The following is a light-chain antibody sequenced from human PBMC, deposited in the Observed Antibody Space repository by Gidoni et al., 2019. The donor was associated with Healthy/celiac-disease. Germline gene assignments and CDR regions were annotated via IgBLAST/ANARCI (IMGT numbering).Light chain of an antibody. V-gene: IGKV4-1*01. CDR1: QSVLSSSNNKNY. J-gene: IGKJ2*01. Sequence: VMTQSPDSLAVSLGERATINCKSSQSVLSSSNNKNYLAWYQQKPGQPPKLLIYWASTRESGVPDRFSGSGSGTDFTLTISRLQAEDVAVYYCQHYYSTPHTFGQGTKLEIK. CDR2: WAS. CDR3: QHYYSTPHT.